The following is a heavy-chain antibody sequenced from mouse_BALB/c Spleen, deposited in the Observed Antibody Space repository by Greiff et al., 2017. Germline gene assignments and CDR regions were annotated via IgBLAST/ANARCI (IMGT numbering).Heavy chain of an antibody. V-gene: IGHV2-2*02. D-gene: IGHD4-1*02. CDR1: GFSLTSYG. CDR3: ARPLNWAFYAMDY. Sequence: QVQLKESGPGLVQPSQSLSITCTVSGFSLTSYGVHWVRQSPGKGLEWLGVIWSGGSTDYNAAFISRLSISKDNSKSQVFFKMNSLQANDTAIYYCARPLNWAFYAMDYWGQGTSVTVSS. CDR2: IWSGGST. J-gene: IGHJ4*01.